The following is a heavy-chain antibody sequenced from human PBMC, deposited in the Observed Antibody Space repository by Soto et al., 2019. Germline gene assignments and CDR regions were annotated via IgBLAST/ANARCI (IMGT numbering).Heavy chain of an antibody. CDR2: IIPIFGTA. CDR3: ARDPSSRGPGYGDSDYYYYGMDV. V-gene: IGHV1-69*01. J-gene: IGHJ6*02. CDR1: GGTFSSYA. Sequence: QVQLVQSGAEVKKPGSSVKVSCKASGGTFSSYAISWVRQAPGQGLEWMGGIIPIFGTANYAQKFQGRVTITADESTSTAYMELSSLRSEDTAVYYCARDPSSRGPGYGDSDYYYYGMDVWVQGTTVTVSS. D-gene: IGHD4-17*01.